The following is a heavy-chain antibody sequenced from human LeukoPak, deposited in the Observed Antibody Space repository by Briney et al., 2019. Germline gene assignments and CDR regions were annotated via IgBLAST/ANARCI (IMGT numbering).Heavy chain of an antibody. CDR1: GFTFSSYA. J-gene: IGHJ6*03. D-gene: IGHD2-2*02. Sequence: PGRSLRLSCAASGFTFSSYAMHWVRQAPGKGLEWVAVISYDGSNKYYADSVKGRFTISRDNSKNTLYLQMNSLRAEDTAVYYCARVLKDIVVVPAAIRNYYYYYMDVWGKGATVTVSS. V-gene: IGHV3-30*01. CDR2: ISYDGSNK. CDR3: ARVLKDIVVVPAAIRNYYYYYMDV.